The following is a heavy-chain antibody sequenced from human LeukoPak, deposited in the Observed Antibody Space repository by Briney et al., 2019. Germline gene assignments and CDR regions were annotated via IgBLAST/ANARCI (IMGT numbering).Heavy chain of an antibody. V-gene: IGHV4-39*07. J-gene: IGHJ5*02. CDR2: IYYSGST. CDR1: GGSISSSSYY. Sequence: SETLSLTCTVSGGSISSSSYYWGWIRQPPGKGLEWIGSIYYSGSTYYNPSLKSRVTISVDTSKNQFSRKLSSVTAADTAVYYCARGPPSIAAAGGAWFDPWGQGTLVTVSS. D-gene: IGHD6-13*01. CDR3: ARGPPSIAAAGGAWFDP.